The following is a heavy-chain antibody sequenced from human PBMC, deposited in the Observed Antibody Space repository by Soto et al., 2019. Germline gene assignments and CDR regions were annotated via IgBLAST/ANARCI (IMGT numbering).Heavy chain of an antibody. V-gene: IGHV4-39*01. CDR1: GASISSSSYY. J-gene: IGHJ4*02. D-gene: IGHD4-17*01. CDR3: ARIYGGYYFDY. CDR2: IYYSGST. Sequence: QLQLQESGPGLVKPSETLSLTCTVSGASISSSSYYWGWIRQPPGKGLEWIGTIYYSGSTYYNPSLKSRVTISVDTSKNQFSLKLRSVTAADTAVYYCARIYGGYYFDYWVQGTLVTVSS.